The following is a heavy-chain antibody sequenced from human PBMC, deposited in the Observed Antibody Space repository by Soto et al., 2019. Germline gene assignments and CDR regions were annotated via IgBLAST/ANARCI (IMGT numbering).Heavy chain of an antibody. CDR3: AHRHSGWYLYDY. CDR1: GFSLSTSGLG. D-gene: IGHD6-19*01. V-gene: IGHV2-5*01. CDR2: IYWNDDK. Sequence: QITLKESGPTLVRPTQTLTLTYTFSGFSLSTSGLGVGWIRQPPGKALEWLALIYWNDDKRYSPSLKARLTITKDTSKYQVVLTMTNMDPVDTATYYCAHRHSGWYLYDYWRQGTLFTVSS. J-gene: IGHJ4*02.